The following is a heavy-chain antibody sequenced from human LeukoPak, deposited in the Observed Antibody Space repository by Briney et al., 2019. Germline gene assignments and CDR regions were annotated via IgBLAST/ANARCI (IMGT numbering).Heavy chain of an antibody. Sequence: GGSLRLSCAASGFTFSSYAMHWVRQAPGKGLEWVAVISYDGSNKYYADSVKGRFTISRDNSKNTLYLQMNSLRAEDTTVYYCARGGDIVATTYSGIDYWGQGTLVTVSS. CDR1: GFTFSSYA. CDR3: ARGGDIVATTYSGIDY. V-gene: IGHV3-30*04. J-gene: IGHJ4*02. D-gene: IGHD5-12*01. CDR2: ISYDGSNK.